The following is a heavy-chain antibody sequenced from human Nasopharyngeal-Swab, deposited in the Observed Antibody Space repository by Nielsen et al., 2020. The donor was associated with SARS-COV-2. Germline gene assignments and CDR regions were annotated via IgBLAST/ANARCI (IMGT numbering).Heavy chain of an antibody. CDR2: TYDRSTWNN. D-gene: IGHD6-13*01. V-gene: IGHV6-1*01. CDR1: GDSVSSNSAA. CDR3: ARIQQQLPGIV. Sequence: QTLSLTGAISGDSVSSNSAAGHWGRQSASRGREWLGRTYDRSTWNNDYAVSVKSRIIINPDTSKNQCSLQLNSVTPEDTAVYYCARIQQQLPGIVWGPGPIVIVSS. J-gene: IGHJ3*01.